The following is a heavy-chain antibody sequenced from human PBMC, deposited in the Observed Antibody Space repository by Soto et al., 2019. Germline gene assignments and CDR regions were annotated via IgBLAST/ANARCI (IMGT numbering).Heavy chain of an antibody. CDR1: GGSISSGDYY. CDR3: ARDGDNGGNSWFDP. Sequence: PSETLSLTCTVSGGSISSGDYYWSWIRQPPGKGLEWIGYIYYSGSTYYNPSLKSRVTISVDTSRNQFSLKLSSVTAADTAVYYCARDGDNGGNSWFDPWDQGTLVTVSS. J-gene: IGHJ5*02. CDR2: IYYSGST. D-gene: IGHD2-21*02. V-gene: IGHV4-30-4*01.